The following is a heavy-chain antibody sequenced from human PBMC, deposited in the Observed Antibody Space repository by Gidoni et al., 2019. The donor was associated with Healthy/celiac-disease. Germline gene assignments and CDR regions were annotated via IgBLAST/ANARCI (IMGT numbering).Heavy chain of an antibody. D-gene: IGHD3-22*01. CDR1: WFSLSTSGLC. V-gene: IGHV2-70*01. Sequence: QVTLRESGPALVKPTQTLTLTFTFSWFSLSTSGLCVSWIRQPPGKALEWLALIDWDDDKYYSTSLKTRLTISKDTSKNQVVLTMTNMDPVDTATYYCARILYDYYDSSGYYDAFDIWGQGTMVTVSS. CDR3: ARILYDYYDSSGYYDAFDI. J-gene: IGHJ3*02. CDR2: IDWDDDK.